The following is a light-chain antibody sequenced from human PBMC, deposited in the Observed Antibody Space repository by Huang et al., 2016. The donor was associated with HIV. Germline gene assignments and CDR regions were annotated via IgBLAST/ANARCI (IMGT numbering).Light chain of an antibody. Sequence: EIVLTQSPGTLSLFPGESATLSCRADQTVTRRSLAWYQQRPGQAPRLLISGASSRATGIPARFSGSGAGTDFALTISGLEPEDFVIYYCHQYGRSPPTFGRGTKLEIK. CDR1: QTVTRRS. CDR2: GAS. V-gene: IGKV3-20*01. J-gene: IGKJ2*01. CDR3: HQYGRSPPT.